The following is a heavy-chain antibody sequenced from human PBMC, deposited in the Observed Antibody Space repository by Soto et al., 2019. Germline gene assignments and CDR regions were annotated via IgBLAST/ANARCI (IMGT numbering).Heavy chain of an antibody. Sequence: PVESLKISCKGSEYSFTSYWISCVRQMPGKGLEWMGRIDPSDSYTNYSPSFQGHVTISADKSISTAYLQWSSLKASDTAMYYCARHGGDSGYFDYWGQGTLVTVSS. D-gene: IGHD2-21*02. CDR1: EYSFTSYW. V-gene: IGHV5-10-1*01. CDR3: ARHGGDSGYFDY. CDR2: IDPSDSYT. J-gene: IGHJ4*02.